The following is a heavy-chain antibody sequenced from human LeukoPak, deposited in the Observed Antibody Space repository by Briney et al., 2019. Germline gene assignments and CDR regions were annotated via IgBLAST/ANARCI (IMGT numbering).Heavy chain of an antibody. CDR1: GGSISSYY. J-gene: IGHJ5*02. CDR3: ARDGGQWLAKGNWFDP. V-gene: IGHV4-59*01. CDR2: IYYSGST. D-gene: IGHD6-19*01. Sequence: PSETLSLTRTVSGGSISSYYWSWIRQPPGKGLEWIGYIYYSGSTNYNPSLKSRVTISVDTSKNQFSLKLSSVTAADTAVYYCARDGGQWLAKGNWFDPWGQGTLVTVSS.